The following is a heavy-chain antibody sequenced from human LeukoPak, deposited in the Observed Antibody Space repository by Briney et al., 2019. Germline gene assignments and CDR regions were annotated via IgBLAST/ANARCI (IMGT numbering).Heavy chain of an antibody. V-gene: IGHV3-23*01. CDR3: AKAGGMRITGTLDAFDI. Sequence: GGSLRLSCAASGFTFSSYAMSWVRQAPGKGLEWVSAISGSGGSTYYADSVKGRFTISRDNSKNTLYLQMNSLRAEDTAVYYCAKAGGMRITGTLDAFDIWGQGTMVTVSS. CDR1: GFTFSSYA. CDR2: ISGSGGST. D-gene: IGHD1/OR15-1a*01. J-gene: IGHJ3*02.